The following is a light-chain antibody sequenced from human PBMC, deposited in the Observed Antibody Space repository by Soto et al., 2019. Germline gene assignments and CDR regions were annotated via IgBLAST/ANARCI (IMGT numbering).Light chain of an antibody. V-gene: IGLV2-14*01. Sequence: QSVLTQPASVSGSPGQSITISCTATTSDVGGFDSVSWYQQHPGTAPRVIIYEVSNRPSGVSYRFSGSKSANMASLTISGLQADDEADYYCSSYTTSNTWLFGGGTKVTVL. CDR2: EVS. CDR1: TSDVGGFDS. CDR3: SSYTTSNTWL. J-gene: IGLJ3*02.